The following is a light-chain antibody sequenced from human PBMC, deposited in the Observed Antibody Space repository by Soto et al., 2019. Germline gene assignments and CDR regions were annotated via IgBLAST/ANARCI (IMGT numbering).Light chain of an antibody. CDR1: QTMSSW. Sequence: DTQMTQSPSTLSGSVGDRVTIPCRASQTMSSWLAWYQQKPGKAPKLLIYKASTLKSGVPSRFSGSGSGTEFTLTISSLQPDDFATYYCMQALQTPPWTFGQGTKVDIK. J-gene: IGKJ1*01. CDR3: MQALQTPPWT. V-gene: IGKV1-5*03. CDR2: KAS.